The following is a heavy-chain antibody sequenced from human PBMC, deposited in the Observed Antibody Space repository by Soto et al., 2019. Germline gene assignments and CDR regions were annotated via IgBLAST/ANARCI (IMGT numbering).Heavy chain of an antibody. CDR3: AKRLRGGGGYFDY. Sequence: EVQLLESGGGLVQPGGSLRLSCAASGFTFSSYAMSWVRQAPGKGLEWVSGISDSGGSTYYADSVKGRFTTSRDNSKNTLYLQMNSLRAEDTAVYYCAKRLRGGGGYFDYWGQGTVVTVSS. V-gene: IGHV3-23*01. CDR1: GFTFSSYA. CDR2: ISDSGGST. D-gene: IGHD3-10*01. J-gene: IGHJ4*02.